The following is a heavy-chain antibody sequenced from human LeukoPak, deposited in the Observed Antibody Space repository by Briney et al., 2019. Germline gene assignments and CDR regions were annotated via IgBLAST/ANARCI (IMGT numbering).Heavy chain of an antibody. D-gene: IGHD3-10*01. CDR1: GYTFTSYY. Sequence: GASVKVSCKASGYTFTSYYMHWVRQAPGQGLEWMGIINPSGGSTSYAQKFQGRVTMTRDTSTSTVYMGLSSLRSEDTAVYYCARDPTSSYYYGSGDYWGQGTLVTVSS. J-gene: IGHJ4*02. CDR2: INPSGGST. V-gene: IGHV1-46*01. CDR3: ARDPTSSYYYGSGDY.